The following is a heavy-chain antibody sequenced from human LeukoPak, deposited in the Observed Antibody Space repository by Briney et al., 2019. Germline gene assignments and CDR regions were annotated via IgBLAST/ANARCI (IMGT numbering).Heavy chain of an antibody. D-gene: IGHD2-8*01. V-gene: IGHV3-23*01. CDR3: ANGNRCTSPNCLGYYYFYMDV. J-gene: IGHJ6*03. CDR1: GFTFSSYA. CDR2: FSGSGGTT. Sequence: GGSLRLSCAASGFTFSSYAMNWVRQAPGRGLEWVSGFSGSGGTTYYADSVKGRFTISRDNSKNTLYLQMNSLRAEDTAVYYCANGNRCTSPNCLGYYYFYMDVWGKGATVTVSS.